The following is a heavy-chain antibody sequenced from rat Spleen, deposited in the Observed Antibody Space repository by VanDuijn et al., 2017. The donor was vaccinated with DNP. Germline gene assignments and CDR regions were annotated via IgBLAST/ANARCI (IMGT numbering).Heavy chain of an antibody. V-gene: IGHV5-20*01. CDR1: GFTFSDYY. Sequence: EVQLVESGGGLVQPGRSLKLSCAASGFTFSDYYMAWVRQAPTKGLEWVAYITYDGGDTYYRDSVRGRFTISRDYARSTLYLQMDSLRSEDTATYYCATSSYYGYDYGFAYWGQGTLVTVSS. D-gene: IGHD1-7*01. CDR3: ATSSYYGYDYGFAY. J-gene: IGHJ3*01. CDR2: ITYDGGDT.